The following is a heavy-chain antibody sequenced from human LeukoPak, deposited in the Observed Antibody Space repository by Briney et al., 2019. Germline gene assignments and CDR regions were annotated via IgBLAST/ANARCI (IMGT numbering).Heavy chain of an antibody. CDR2: IYYSGST. CDR1: GGPISSSRYY. CDR3: ARHGGLKYSGSERRFDY. D-gene: IGHD5-12*01. V-gene: IGHV4-39*01. J-gene: IGHJ4*02. Sequence: SETLSLTCTVTGGPISSSRYYCGWIRQPPEKGLEWIGSIYYSGSTYYNPSLKSRVTISVDTSKNQFALNLSSVTAADTAVYYCARHGGLKYSGSERRFDYWGPGTLVTVSS.